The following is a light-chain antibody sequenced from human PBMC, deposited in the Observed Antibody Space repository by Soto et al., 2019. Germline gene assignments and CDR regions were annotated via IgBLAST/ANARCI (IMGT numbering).Light chain of an antibody. CDR1: SSDVGSYNY. V-gene: IGLV2-14*01. Sequence: QSALTQPASVSGSPGQSITISCTGTSSDVGSYNYVSWYQQHPGKGPKVMIYEVSNRPSGVSNRFSGSKSGNTASLTISGLQAEDEADYYCSSYTSSSTWVFGGGTKVTVL. J-gene: IGLJ3*02. CDR3: SSYTSSSTWV. CDR2: EVS.